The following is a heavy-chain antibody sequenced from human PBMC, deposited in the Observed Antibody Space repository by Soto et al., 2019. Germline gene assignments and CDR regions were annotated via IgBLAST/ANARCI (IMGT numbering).Heavy chain of an antibody. J-gene: IGHJ5*02. D-gene: IGHD2-2*01. V-gene: IGHV3-74*01. CDR3: ARDQKIVVVPAASDP. CDR2: INSDGSST. CDR1: GFTFSSYW. Sequence: GGSLRLSCAASGFTFSSYWMHWVRQAPGKGLVWVSRINSDGSSTSYADSVKGRFTISRDNAKNTLYLQMNSLRAEDTAVYYCARDQKIVVVPAASDPWGQGTLVTVSS.